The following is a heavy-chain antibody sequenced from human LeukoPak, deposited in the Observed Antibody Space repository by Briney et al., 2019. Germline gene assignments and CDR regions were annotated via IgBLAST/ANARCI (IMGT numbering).Heavy chain of an antibody. CDR3: ERDQIFGVVQDY. CDR2: IKQDGSEK. J-gene: IGHJ4*02. V-gene: IGHV3-7*01. D-gene: IGHD3-3*01. CDR1: GFTFSTYW. Sequence: GGSLRLSCAASGFTFSTYWMNWVRQAPGKGLEWVANIKQDGSEKYYVDSVKGRFTISRDNAKNSLYLQMNSLRAEDTAVYYCERDQIFGVVQDYWGQGTLVTVSS.